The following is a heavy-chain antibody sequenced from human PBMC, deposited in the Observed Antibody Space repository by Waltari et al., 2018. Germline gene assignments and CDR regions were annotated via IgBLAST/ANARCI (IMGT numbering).Heavy chain of an antibody. J-gene: IGHJ4*02. CDR1: GDSISRGDFY. CDR3: AVTAMTGEIDS. D-gene: IGHD3-16*01. CDR2: IYRGGNI. V-gene: IGHV4-61*02. Sequence: QVQLQESGPGLVKPSQTLSLTCIVSGDSISRGDFYWSWIRQPAGKGLEWIGHIYRGGNINYNPSLKSRVTISVDTSKNHLSLKLTSVTAADTAVYYCAVTAMTGEIDSWGQGTQVTVSS.